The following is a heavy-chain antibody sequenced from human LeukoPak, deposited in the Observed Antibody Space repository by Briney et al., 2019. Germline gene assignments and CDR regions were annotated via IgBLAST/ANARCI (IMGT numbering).Heavy chain of an antibody. Sequence: SETLSLTCTVSGYSISSSTYYWGWIRQPPGKGLEWIGSIYYSGSTYYNPSLKSRVTISVDTSKNQFSLKLSSMTAADTAVYYCARDAKGGSVAFDIWGQGTMVTVSS. CDR2: IYYSGST. CDR3: ARDAKGGSVAFDI. V-gene: IGHV4-39*07. J-gene: IGHJ3*02. CDR1: GYSISSSTYY. D-gene: IGHD3-10*01.